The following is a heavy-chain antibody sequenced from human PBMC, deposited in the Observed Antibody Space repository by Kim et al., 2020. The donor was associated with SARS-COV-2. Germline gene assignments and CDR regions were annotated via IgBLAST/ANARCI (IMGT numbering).Heavy chain of an antibody. V-gene: IGHV4-39*01. CDR1: GGSVSNSNYF. CDR2: IYFNLNT. Sequence: SETLSLTCTVSGGSVSNSNYFWGWIRQPPGKGLEWIGDIYFNLNTYYNPSLKSRVTISVDTSKNQFSLRLTSVTAADTAVYFCARRSSGWSIFDYWGQGTLVTVSS. CDR3: ARRSSGWSIFDY. J-gene: IGHJ4*02. D-gene: IGHD6-19*01.